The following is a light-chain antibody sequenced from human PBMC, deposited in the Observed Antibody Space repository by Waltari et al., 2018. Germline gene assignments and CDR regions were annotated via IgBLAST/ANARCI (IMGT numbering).Light chain of an antibody. CDR1: KLGDKY. CDR2: QDS. Sequence: SYELTQPPSVSVSPGQTASITCSGAKLGDKYACWYQQKSGQSPVLVIYQDSKRPSGIPERFSGSNSGNTATLTISGTQAMDEADYYCQAWDSSHVVFGGGTKLTVL. J-gene: IGLJ2*01. CDR3: QAWDSSHVV. V-gene: IGLV3-1*01.